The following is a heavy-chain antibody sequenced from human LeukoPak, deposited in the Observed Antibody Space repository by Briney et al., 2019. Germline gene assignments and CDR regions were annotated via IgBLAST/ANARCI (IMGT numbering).Heavy chain of an antibody. Sequence: TSETLSLTCTVSGGSISSYYWSWIRQPAGKGLEWIGRIYTSGSTNYNPSLKSRVTISVDTSKNQFSLKLSSVTAADTAVYYCAREGITMVRGGLMDVWGKGTTVTISS. CDR2: IYTSGST. CDR3: AREGITMVRGGLMDV. V-gene: IGHV4-4*07. CDR1: GGSISSYY. J-gene: IGHJ6*03. D-gene: IGHD3-10*01.